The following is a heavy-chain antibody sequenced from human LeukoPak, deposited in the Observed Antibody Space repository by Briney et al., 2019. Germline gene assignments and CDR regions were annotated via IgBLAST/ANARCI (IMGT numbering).Heavy chain of an antibody. CDR1: GFTFSSYG. J-gene: IGHJ6*02. Sequence: GGSLRLSCAASGFTFSSYGMDWVRQAPGKGLEWVAVISYDGSNKYYADSVKGRFTISRDNSKNTLYLQMNSLRAEDTAVYYCARDREQPYYDFWSGYYTGTRNYYYYYGMDVWGQGTTVTVSS. D-gene: IGHD3-3*01. CDR2: ISYDGSNK. CDR3: ARDREQPYYDFWSGYYTGTRNYYYYYGMDV. V-gene: IGHV3-30*03.